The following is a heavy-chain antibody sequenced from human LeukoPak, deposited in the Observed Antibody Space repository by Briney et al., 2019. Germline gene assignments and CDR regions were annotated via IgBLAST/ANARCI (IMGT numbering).Heavy chain of an antibody. Sequence: ETLSLTCTVSGGSISSYYWSWIRQAPRKGLEWVANIKQDGSEKYYVDSVKGRFTISRDNAKNSLYLQMNRLRAEDTAVYYCAREGSDFWSNYPDYRGQGTLVTVSA. D-gene: IGHD3-3*01. V-gene: IGHV3-7*01. J-gene: IGHJ4*02. CDR3: AREGSDFWSNYPDY. CDR1: GGSISSYY. CDR2: IKQDGSEK.